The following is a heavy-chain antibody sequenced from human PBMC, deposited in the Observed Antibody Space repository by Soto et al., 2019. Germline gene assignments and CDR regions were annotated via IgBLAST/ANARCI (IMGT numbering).Heavy chain of an antibody. Sequence: ASVKVSCKASGFTFTSSAVQWVRQARGQRLEWIGWIVVGSGNTNYAQKFQERVTITRDMSTSTAYMELSSVTAADTAVYYCARLRGEGYCSGGSCYSGQYYYYYMDVWGKGTTVTVSS. CDR2: IVVGSGNT. CDR1: GFTFTSSA. V-gene: IGHV1-58*01. J-gene: IGHJ6*03. CDR3: ARLRGEGYCSGGSCYSGQYYYYYMDV. D-gene: IGHD2-15*01.